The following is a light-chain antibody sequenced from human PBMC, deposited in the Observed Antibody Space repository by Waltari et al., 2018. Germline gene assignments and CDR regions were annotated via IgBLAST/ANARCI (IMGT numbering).Light chain of an antibody. V-gene: IGKV2-28*01. CDR1: QSLLHTNGFHY. CDR2: LGT. J-gene: IGKJ5*01. CDR3: MQTLQSPVT. Sequence: DIVMTQSPLSLPVTPGEPASISCRSSQSLLHTNGFHYLEWYLQRPGQSPQLLIYLGTNRASGVPDRFSGSRSGTDFTLKISSVEAEDVGVYYCMQTLQSPVTFGQGTRLESK.